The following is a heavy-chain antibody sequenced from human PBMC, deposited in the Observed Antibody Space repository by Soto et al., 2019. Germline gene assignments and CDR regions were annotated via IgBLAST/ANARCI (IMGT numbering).Heavy chain of an antibody. Sequence: QVQLVESGGGVVQPGRSLRFSCAASGSTFRSYGMHWVRQAPGKGLEWVAAISYDGSNKNYVDSVKGRFTISRDNSENTLYLQMNSLRAEDTAVYYCAKDTYYHDSTGYYVFDYWGQGTLVTVSS. J-gene: IGHJ4*02. CDR2: ISYDGSNK. D-gene: IGHD3-22*01. CDR3: AKDTYYHDSTGYYVFDY. CDR1: GSTFRSYG. V-gene: IGHV3-30*18.